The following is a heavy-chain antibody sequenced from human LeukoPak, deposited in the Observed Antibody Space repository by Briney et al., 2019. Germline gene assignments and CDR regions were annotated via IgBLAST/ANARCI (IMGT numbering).Heavy chain of an antibody. V-gene: IGHV4-34*01. CDR3: ARPSGYSYGYPYYFDY. Sequence: SETLSLTCAVYGGSFSGYYWSWIRQPPGKGLEWIGEINHSGSTNYNPSLKSRVTISVDTSKNQFSLKLSSVTAADTAVYYCARPSGYSYGYPYYFDYWGQGTLVTVSS. CDR2: INHSGST. D-gene: IGHD5-18*01. J-gene: IGHJ4*02. CDR1: GGSFSGYY.